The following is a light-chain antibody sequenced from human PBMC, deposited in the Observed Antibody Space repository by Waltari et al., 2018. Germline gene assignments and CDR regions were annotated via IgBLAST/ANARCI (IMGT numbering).Light chain of an antibody. J-gene: IGLJ3*02. CDR3: VTWDESLNGPV. CDR2: NND. Sequence: QSVLTQPPSASGAPGQRVTISCSGSSPNIGSDPVKWYQQLPGTAPKLLIYNNDQRPSGVPDRFSGSKSGTSASLAISGLQSEDEADYYCVTWDESLNGPVFGGGTKLTVL. V-gene: IGLV1-44*01. CDR1: SPNIGSDP.